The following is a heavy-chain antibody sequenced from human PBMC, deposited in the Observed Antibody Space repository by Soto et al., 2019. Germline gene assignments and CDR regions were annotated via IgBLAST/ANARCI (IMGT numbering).Heavy chain of an antibody. CDR3: ARAIRFRFWSGYYSYGMDV. V-gene: IGHV1-69*13. CDR1: GGTFSSYA. CDR2: IIPIFGTA. Sequence: SVKVSCKASGGTFSSYAISWVRQAPGQGLEWTGGIIPIFGTANYAQKFQGRVTITADESTSTAYMELSSLRSEDTAVYYCARAIRFRFWSGYYSYGMDVWGQGTTVTVSS. D-gene: IGHD3-3*01. J-gene: IGHJ6*02.